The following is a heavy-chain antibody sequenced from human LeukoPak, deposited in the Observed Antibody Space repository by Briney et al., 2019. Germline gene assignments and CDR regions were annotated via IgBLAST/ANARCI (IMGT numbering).Heavy chain of an antibody. Sequence: SETLSLTCSVSGGSINSRPYYWGWIRQPPGKGLEWIGNIYYSGSTYYNPSLKSRVTISVDTSKNQLSLKLSSVTAADTAVYYCARVSGYDWESFYDYWGQGSLVTVSS. V-gene: IGHV4-39*01. D-gene: IGHD5-12*01. J-gene: IGHJ4*02. CDR1: GGSINSRPYY. CDR2: IYYSGST. CDR3: ARVSGYDWESFYDY.